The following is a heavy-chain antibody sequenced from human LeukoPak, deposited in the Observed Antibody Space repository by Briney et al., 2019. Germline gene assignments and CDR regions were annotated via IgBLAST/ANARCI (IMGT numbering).Heavy chain of an antibody. J-gene: IGHJ4*02. Sequence: GGSLRLSCAASGFTFSSYWMHWVRQAPGKGLVWVSRINSYGSTTSYADSVKGRFTISRGNAKSTLYLQMNSLRAEDTAVYYCARCDYSSSSDFDYLGQGTLVTVSS. CDR2: INSYGSTT. D-gene: IGHD6-6*01. CDR3: ARCDYSSSSDFDY. V-gene: IGHV3-74*01. CDR1: GFTFSSYW.